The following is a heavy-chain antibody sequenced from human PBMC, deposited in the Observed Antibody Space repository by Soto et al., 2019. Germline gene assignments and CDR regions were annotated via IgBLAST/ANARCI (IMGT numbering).Heavy chain of an antibody. CDR1: GFTFTSSA. Sequence: GXSVKVWCKASGFTFTSSAVQWVRQARVQRLEWIGWIVVGSGNTNYAQKFQERVTITRDMSTSTAYMELSSLRSEDTAVYYCAARAPLWFGDAEAFPWGQGTLVTVSS. J-gene: IGHJ5*02. CDR3: AARAPLWFGDAEAFP. V-gene: IGHV1-58*01. D-gene: IGHD3-10*01. CDR2: IVVGSGNT.